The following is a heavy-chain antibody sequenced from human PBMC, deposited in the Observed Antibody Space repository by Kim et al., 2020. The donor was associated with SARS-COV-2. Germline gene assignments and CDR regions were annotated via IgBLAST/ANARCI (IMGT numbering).Heavy chain of an antibody. V-gene: IGHV3-7*03. CDR2: INQDGSEK. D-gene: IGHD2-8*01. J-gene: IGHJ4*02. CDR3: ARYTNHDY. Sequence: GGSLRLSCAASGFPFSAYWMSWVRQAPGKGLEWVANINQDGSEKYYVDSVKGRFTISRDNAKNSVYLQMNSLRAEDTAVFYCARYTNHDYWGQGTLVTVS. CDR1: GFPFSAYW.